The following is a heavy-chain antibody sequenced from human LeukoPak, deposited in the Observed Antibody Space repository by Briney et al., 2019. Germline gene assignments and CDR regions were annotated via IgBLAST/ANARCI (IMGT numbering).Heavy chain of an antibody. CDR2: FDPEDGET. D-gene: IGHD4-17*01. CDR3: ARGLRGYYYMDV. J-gene: IGHJ6*03. Sequence: ASVKVSCKVSGYTLTELSMHWVRQAPGKGLEWMGGFDPEDGETIYAQKFQGRVTMTEDTSTDTAYMELSSLRSEDTAVYYCARGLRGYYYMDVWGKGTTVTVSS. V-gene: IGHV1-24*01. CDR1: GYTLTELS.